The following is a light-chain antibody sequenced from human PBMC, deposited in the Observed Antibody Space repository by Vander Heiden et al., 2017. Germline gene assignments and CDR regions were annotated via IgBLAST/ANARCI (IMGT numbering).Light chain of an antibody. Sequence: IMMAQSPDALALSLGERAAINCKSSQSVLYSSNNKIYLAWYQQKPGQPPKVLIYWASTRESGVPDRFVGSGSGTDFTLTISSLQAEDAAVYYCQQYYSTPRTFGQGTKVEIK. CDR3: QQYYSTPRT. CDR1: QSVLYSSNNKIY. CDR2: WAS. J-gene: IGKJ1*01. V-gene: IGKV4-1*01.